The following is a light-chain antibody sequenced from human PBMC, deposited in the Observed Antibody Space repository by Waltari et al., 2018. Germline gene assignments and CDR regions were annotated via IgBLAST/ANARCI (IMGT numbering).Light chain of an antibody. CDR2: DAS. J-gene: IGKJ1*01. CDR1: QGIRND. Sequence: AIQMTQSPSSLSASVGDRVTITCRASQGIRNDLGWYQQRPGKAPMLLIYDASSLQTGLPSRFSGSGSGTGFTLTISSLQPEDFGTYYCLQDYSYPWTFGQGTKVEVK. CDR3: LQDYSYPWT. V-gene: IGKV1-6*01.